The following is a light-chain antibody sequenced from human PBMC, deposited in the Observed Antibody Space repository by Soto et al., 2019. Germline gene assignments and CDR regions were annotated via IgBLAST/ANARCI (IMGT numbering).Light chain of an antibody. J-gene: IGKJ2*01. CDR2: DAS. Sequence: EIVLTQSPATLSLSPGERATLSCRASQSVSSYLAWYQQKSGQAPRLLIYDASNRATGIPARFSGSGSGTDFTLTISSLEPEDFAVYYCEQRSNWPPWYTCGQGTKLEI. V-gene: IGKV3-11*01. CDR1: QSVSSY. CDR3: EQRSNWPPWYT.